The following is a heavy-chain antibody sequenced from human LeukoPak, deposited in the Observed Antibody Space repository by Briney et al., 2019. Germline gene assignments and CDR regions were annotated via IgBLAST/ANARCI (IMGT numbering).Heavy chain of an antibody. J-gene: IGHJ5*01. Sequence: SETLSLTCAVNGGSFSGYYWTWIRQPPGKGLEWIGEINHSGSTNYNPSLKSRVTMSVDTSMNQFSLRLNSVTAADTAVYYCARAYGSGSYHSNWLESWGQGTLVIVSS. V-gene: IGHV4-34*01. CDR3: ARAYGSGSYHSNWLES. CDR2: INHSGST. D-gene: IGHD3-10*01. CDR1: GGSFSGYY.